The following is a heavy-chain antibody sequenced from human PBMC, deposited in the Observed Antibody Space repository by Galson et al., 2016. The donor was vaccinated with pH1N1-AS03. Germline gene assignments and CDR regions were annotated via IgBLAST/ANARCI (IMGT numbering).Heavy chain of an antibody. Sequence: LEWVSSISISGSYVYYADSVKGRFTISRDNAKNSLYLHMNSLSAEDTAVYYCARRATDGYTIDYWGQGTLVTVSS. CDR3: ARRATDGYTIDY. CDR2: ISISGSYV. D-gene: IGHD5-24*01. V-gene: IGHV3-21*01. J-gene: IGHJ4*02.